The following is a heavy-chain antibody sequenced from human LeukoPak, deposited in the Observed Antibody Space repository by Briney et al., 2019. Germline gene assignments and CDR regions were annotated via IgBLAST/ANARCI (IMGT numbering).Heavy chain of an antibody. CDR2: IYTSGIT. V-gene: IGHV3-66*01. Sequence: PGGSLRLSCAVSGFTVSSNFMSWVRQASGKGPEWVSVIYTSGITYYADSVRGRFTISRDNSKNTLYLQMDSLTAEDTAVYYCAREDAGGTYSFDYWGQGTLVTVSS. J-gene: IGHJ4*02. CDR3: AREDAGGTYSFDY. D-gene: IGHD1-26*01. CDR1: GFTVSSNF.